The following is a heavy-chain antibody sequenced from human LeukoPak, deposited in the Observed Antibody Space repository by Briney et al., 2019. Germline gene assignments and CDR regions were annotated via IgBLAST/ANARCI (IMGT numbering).Heavy chain of an antibody. CDR2: IWYDGSNK. CDR1: GFTFSSYG. D-gene: IGHD5-18*01. J-gene: IGHJ6*03. CDR3: AKGVGYNYGPYYYYMDV. V-gene: IGHV3-33*06. Sequence: GGSLRLSCAASGFTFSSYGMRWVRQAPGKGLEWVAVIWYDGSNKYYADSVKGRFTISRDNSKNTLYLQMNSLRAEDTAVYYCAKGVGYNYGPYYYYMDVWGKGTTVTVSS.